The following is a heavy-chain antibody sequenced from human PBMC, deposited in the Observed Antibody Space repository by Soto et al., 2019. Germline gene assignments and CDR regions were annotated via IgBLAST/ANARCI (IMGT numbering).Heavy chain of an antibody. CDR1: GYTFTSYG. D-gene: IGHD3-10*01. CDR3: ARVAKFLWFGALSVDHIWFEP. J-gene: IGHJ5*02. V-gene: IGHV1-18*01. CDR2: ISAYNGNT. Sequence: GASVKVSCKASGYTFTSYGISRVRQAPGQGLEWMGWISAYNGNTNYAQKLQGRVTMTTDTSTSTAYMELRSLRSDDTAVYYCARVAKFLWFGALSVDHIWFEPWGQGTLVTVSS.